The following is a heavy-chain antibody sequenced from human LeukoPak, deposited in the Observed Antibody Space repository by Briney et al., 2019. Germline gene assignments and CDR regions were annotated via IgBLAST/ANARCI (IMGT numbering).Heavy chain of an antibody. CDR3: TRDISGGYFNWLDP. J-gene: IGHJ5*02. Sequence: GGSLRLSCAASGFRFGDYAMHWVRQAPGKGLEWVSGITWNSEDIGYADSVKGRFTISRDNAKNSLHLQMNSLTSDDTGLYYCTRDISGGYFNWLDPWGQGTLVFVSS. CDR2: ITWNSEDI. V-gene: IGHV3-9*01. CDR1: GFRFGDYA. D-gene: IGHD2-15*01.